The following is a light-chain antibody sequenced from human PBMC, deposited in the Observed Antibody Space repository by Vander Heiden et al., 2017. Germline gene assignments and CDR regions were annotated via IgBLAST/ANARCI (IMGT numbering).Light chain of an antibody. Sequence: QSVLTQTPSASGTPGQRVTISCSGSSSNIGSNYVYWYQQLPGTAPKLLIYRNNHRPSGVPDRFSGSKSGTSAALAISGLRSEDEADYYCAAWDDSLSGVFGGGTKLTVL. CDR2: RNN. V-gene: IGLV1-47*01. CDR3: AAWDDSLSGV. CDR1: SSNIGSNY. J-gene: IGLJ3*02.